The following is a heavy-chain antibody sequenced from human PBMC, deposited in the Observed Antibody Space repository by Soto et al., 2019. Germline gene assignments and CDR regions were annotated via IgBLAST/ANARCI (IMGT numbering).Heavy chain of an antibody. CDR2: ISGYNGNT. CDR1: GYSFTTYG. CDR3: AREGPAPYYYYGMDV. V-gene: IGHV1-18*01. Sequence: QIQLVQSRGGVKKPGASVKVSCKTSGYSFTTYGISWVRQAPGQGLEWMGWISGYNGNTNYAQNLQGRVTMTTDTSTSTAYMELRSLRSDDTAVYYCAREGPAPYYYYGMDVWGQGSTVTVSS. J-gene: IGHJ6*02.